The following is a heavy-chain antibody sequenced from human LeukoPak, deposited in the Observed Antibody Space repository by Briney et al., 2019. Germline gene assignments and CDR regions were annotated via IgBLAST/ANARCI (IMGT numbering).Heavy chain of an antibody. Sequence: GAVKDSCMPSRYTSTGYYMHEVRPAHGQEREWMGWINPNGGGTNYAQKFQGRVTMTTDTSISTAYMELGGLRYDDTAVYSCARVSSSGDYYDNWGQGTLVTVSS. J-gene: IGHJ4*02. CDR3: ARVSSSGDYYDN. CDR1: RYTSTGYY. D-gene: IGHD3-10*01. CDR2: INPNGGGT. V-gene: IGHV1-2*02.